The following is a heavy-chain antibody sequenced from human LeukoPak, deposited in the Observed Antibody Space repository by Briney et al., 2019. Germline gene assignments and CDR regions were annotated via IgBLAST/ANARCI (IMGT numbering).Heavy chain of an antibody. Sequence: GGSLRLSCAASGFTFSSYGMHWVRQAPGKGLEWVAVIWYDGSNKYYADSVKGRFTTSRDNSKNTLYLQMNSLRAEDTAVYYCARETDRFYMDVWGKGTTVTVSS. CDR3: ARETDRFYMDV. V-gene: IGHV3-33*01. CDR2: IWYDGSNK. CDR1: GFTFSSYG. J-gene: IGHJ6*03.